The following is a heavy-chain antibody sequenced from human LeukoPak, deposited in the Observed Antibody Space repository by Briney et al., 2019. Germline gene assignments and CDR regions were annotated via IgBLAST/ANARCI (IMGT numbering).Heavy chain of an antibody. D-gene: IGHD6-6*01. Sequence: KPSETLSLTCTVSGGSISSTSYYWGWIRQSPGKGLEWIGSVYYTGSTQDNPSLKGRVTISEDTSKNQFSLKLSSVTAADTAVYYCARCTLAARRGVLSGNNWFDPWGQGILVTVSS. CDR1: GGSISSTSYY. CDR2: VYYTGST. V-gene: IGHV4-39*01. CDR3: ARCTLAARRGVLSGNNWFDP. J-gene: IGHJ5*02.